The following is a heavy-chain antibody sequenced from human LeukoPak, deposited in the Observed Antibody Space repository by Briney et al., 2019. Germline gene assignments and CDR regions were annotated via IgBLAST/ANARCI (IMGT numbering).Heavy chain of an antibody. V-gene: IGHV4-59*01. CDR3: ARTLSEYSSSSLGY. CDR1: GGSISSYY. CDR2: IYYSGST. Sequence: SETLSLTCTLSGGSISSYYWSWIRQPPGKGLEWIGYIYYSGSTNYNPSLKSRVTILVDTSKNQFSLKLSSVTAADTAVYYCARTLSEYSSSSLGYWGQGTLVTVPS. J-gene: IGHJ4*02. D-gene: IGHD6-6*01.